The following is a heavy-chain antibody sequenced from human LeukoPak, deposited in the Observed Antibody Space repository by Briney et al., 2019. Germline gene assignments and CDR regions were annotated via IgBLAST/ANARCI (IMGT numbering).Heavy chain of an antibody. CDR1: EYTFSNYA. Sequence: LTGGSLRLSCVASEYTFSNYAMSWVRQAPGKGLEWVSSIDSGGGSTYYADSVKGRFTISRDNSKNTLYLQMNSLRAEDTAIYYCASADGSGYRYYWGQGTLVTVSS. V-gene: IGHV3-23*01. CDR3: ASADGSGYRYY. CDR2: IDSGGGST. D-gene: IGHD3-22*01. J-gene: IGHJ4*02.